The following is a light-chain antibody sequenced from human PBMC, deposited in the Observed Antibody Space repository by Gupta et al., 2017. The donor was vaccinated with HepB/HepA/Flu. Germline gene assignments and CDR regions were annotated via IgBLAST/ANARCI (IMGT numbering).Light chain of an antibody. J-gene: IGKJ1*01. CDR2: GAS. CDR1: QPVGNIY. V-gene: IGKV3-20*01. Sequence: EIVLTQSPGTLSLSPGERATLSCRASQPVGNIYVAWYQQKPGQAPRLLIYGASSRAAGIPDRFSGSGSGTDFSLTINRLEPEDFAVYYCQQWANSMWTFGQGTKVEIK. CDR3: QQWANSMWT.